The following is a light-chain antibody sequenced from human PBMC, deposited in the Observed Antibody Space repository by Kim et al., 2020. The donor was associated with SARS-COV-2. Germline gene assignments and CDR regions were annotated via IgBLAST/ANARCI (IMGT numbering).Light chain of an antibody. Sequence: GQSVPTAGPGTSSDVGGYNYVSWYQEHPGKAPRLMIYDVSTRPSGVPDRFSGSKSGNTASLTISGLQAEDEADYYCCSYAGSYTYVFGTGTKVTVL. CDR1: SSDVGGYNY. V-gene: IGLV2-11*01. J-gene: IGLJ1*01. CDR3: CSYAGSYTYV. CDR2: DVS.